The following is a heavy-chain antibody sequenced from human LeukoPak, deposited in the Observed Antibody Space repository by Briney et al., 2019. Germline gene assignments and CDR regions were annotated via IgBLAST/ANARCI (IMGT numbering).Heavy chain of an antibody. CDR1: GYIFTGYY. CDR2: INCNNGGT. V-gene: IGHV1-2*02. CDR3: ARGYGDYTLMES. D-gene: IGHD4-17*01. Sequence: GASVTVSCTATGYIFTGYYMHWVRQAPGQGLEWMGWINCNNGGTHYAQKFQGRVTMTRDTSISTAYMEVTRLTSDDTAVYYCARGYGDYTLMESWGQGTLVTVSS. J-gene: IGHJ5*02.